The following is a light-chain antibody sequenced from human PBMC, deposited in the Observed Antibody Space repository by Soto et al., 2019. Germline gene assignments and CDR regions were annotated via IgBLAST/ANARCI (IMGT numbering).Light chain of an antibody. CDR3: QQYDRPPRT. Sequence: ELVLTQTPGTLSLSQGERATLSCRASPSVGNSYLAWYQQKPGQAPRLLIHGVSTRATGIPDRFSGSGSGTDFTLTISRLEPEDFAVYYCQQYDRPPRTFGQGTKVESK. CDR1: PSVGNSY. CDR2: GVS. J-gene: IGKJ1*01. V-gene: IGKV3-20*01.